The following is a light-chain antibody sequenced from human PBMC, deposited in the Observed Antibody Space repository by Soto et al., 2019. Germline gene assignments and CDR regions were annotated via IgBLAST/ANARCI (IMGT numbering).Light chain of an antibody. Sequence: EIVLTQCPATLSVSPGERATLSCRASQSVSSNLAWYPQKPGQAPRLLIYGASTRATGTPARFSGSGSGKEFTLTISSLEPEDFAVYYCQQYSTPRTFGQGTKVDIK. J-gene: IGKJ1*01. CDR1: QSVSSN. CDR3: QQYSTPRT. CDR2: GAS. V-gene: IGKV3-15*01.